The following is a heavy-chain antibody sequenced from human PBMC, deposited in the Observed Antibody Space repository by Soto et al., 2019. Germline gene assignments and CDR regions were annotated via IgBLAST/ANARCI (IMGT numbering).Heavy chain of an antibody. V-gene: IGHV1-69*13. D-gene: IGHD6-6*01. J-gene: IGHJ6*02. CDR1: GGTFSSYA. Sequence: GASVKVSCKASGGTFSSYAISWVRQAPGQGLEWMGGIIPIFGTANYAQKFQGRVTITADESTSTAYMELSSLRSEDTAVYYCARDSIAARTDYYYYGMDVWGQGTTVTVSS. CDR2: IIPIFGTA. CDR3: ARDSIAARTDYYYYGMDV.